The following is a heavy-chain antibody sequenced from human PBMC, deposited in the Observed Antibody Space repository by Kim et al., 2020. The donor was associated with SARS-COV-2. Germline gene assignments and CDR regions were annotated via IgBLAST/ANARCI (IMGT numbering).Heavy chain of an antibody. J-gene: IGHJ6*02. CDR3: ARDGGELFNYYYYGMDV. D-gene: IGHD3-10*01. V-gene: IGHV1-3*01. Sequence: FQGRVTITRDTSASTAYMELSSLRSEDTAVYYCARDGGELFNYYYYGMDVWGQGTTVTVSS.